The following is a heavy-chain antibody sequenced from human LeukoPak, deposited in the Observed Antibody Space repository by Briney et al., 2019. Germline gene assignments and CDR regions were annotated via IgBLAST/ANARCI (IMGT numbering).Heavy chain of an antibody. Sequence: SETLSLTCAVYGGSFSGYYWSWIRQPPGKGLEWIGEINHSGGTNYNPSLKSRVTISVDTSKNQFSLKLSSVTAADTAVYYCAGFCSGGSCPVAWGQGTLVTVSS. CDR2: INHSGGT. V-gene: IGHV4-34*01. D-gene: IGHD2-15*01. CDR3: AGFCSGGSCPVA. CDR1: GGSFSGYY. J-gene: IGHJ5*02.